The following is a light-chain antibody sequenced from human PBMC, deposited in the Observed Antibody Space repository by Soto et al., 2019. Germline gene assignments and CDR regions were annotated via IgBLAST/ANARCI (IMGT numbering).Light chain of an antibody. CDR2: NDR. J-gene: IGLJ1*01. CDR1: NIGSKS. CDR3: QLWVSSSHHFYA. Sequence: LTQPPSVSVAPGQTARITCGGDNIGSKSVHWYQQKPGQAPVLVVYNDRDRPSGIPERFSGSNSGNTATLTISRVEAGDEADYYCQLWVSSSHHFYAFGTGTKGTVL. V-gene: IGLV3-21*02.